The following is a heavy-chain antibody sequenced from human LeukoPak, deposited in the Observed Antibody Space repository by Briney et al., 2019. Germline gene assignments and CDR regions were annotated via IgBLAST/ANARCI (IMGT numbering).Heavy chain of an antibody. CDR2: INSDSSLM. J-gene: IGHJ4*02. CDR3: AKDRAYYDSSGYYLELDY. Sequence: GGSLRLSCAASGFTFSSYSMNWVRQAPGKGLEWVSSINSDSSLMYYAESVKGRFTISRDNSKNTLYLQMNSLRAEDTAVYYCAKDRAYYDSSGYYLELDYWGQGTLVTVSS. CDR1: GFTFSSYS. D-gene: IGHD3-22*01. V-gene: IGHV3-21*01.